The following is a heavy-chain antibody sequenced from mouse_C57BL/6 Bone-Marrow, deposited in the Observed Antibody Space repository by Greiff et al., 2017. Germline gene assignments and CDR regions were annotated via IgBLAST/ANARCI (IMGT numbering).Heavy chain of an antibody. CDR1: GFSLTSYA. Sequence: QVRLQQSGPGLVAPSQSLSITCTVSGFSLTSYAISWVRQPPGKGLEWLGVIWTGGGTNYNSALKSRLSISKDNSKSQVFLKMNSLQTDDTARYYCARNANWERVFAYWGQGTLVTVSA. D-gene: IGHD4-1*01. CDR3: ARNANWERVFAY. J-gene: IGHJ3*01. V-gene: IGHV2-9-1*01. CDR2: IWTGGGT.